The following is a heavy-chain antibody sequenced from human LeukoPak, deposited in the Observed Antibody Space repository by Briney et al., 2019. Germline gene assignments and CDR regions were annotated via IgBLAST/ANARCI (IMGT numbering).Heavy chain of an antibody. CDR3: AGFGEPFDY. CDR2: MRYDENNK. V-gene: IGHV3-30*02. Sequence: QSGGSLRLSCAASGFTFSSYGMHWVRQAPGKGLECVAFMRYDENNKYYADSVKGRFTISRDNSKNTLYLQMNSLRAEDTAVYYCAGFGEPFDYWGQGTLVTVSS. CDR1: GFTFSSYG. J-gene: IGHJ4*02. D-gene: IGHD3-10*01.